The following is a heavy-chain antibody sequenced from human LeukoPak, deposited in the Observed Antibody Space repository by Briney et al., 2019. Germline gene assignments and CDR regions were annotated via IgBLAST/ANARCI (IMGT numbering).Heavy chain of an antibody. V-gene: IGHV3-23*01. CDR2: IGDAGT. D-gene: IGHD6-19*01. CDR1: GFTFNDFA. Sequence: GGSLRLSCAASGFTFNDFAMTWVRQAPGKGLEWVSSIGDAGTYYADSVKGRFTISRDNSKNMLYLQMNSLRAEDTAVYYCARTKTGYSSGWSGDLDYWGQGTLVTVSS. CDR3: ARTKTGYSSGWSGDLDY. J-gene: IGHJ4*02.